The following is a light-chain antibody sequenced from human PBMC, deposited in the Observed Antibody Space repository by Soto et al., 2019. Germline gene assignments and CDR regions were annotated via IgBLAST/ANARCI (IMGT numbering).Light chain of an antibody. CDR1: SGHSSYI. V-gene: IGLV4-60*02. J-gene: IGLJ3*02. CDR2: LEGSGSY. CDR3: ETWDSNTHSV. Sequence: QLVLTQSSSASASLGSSVKLTCTLSSGHSSYIISWHQQQPGKAPRYLMKLEGSGSYNKGSGVPDRFSGSSSGAYRYLTFSKLQFEDEADYYCETWDSNTHSVFGGGTKLTVL.